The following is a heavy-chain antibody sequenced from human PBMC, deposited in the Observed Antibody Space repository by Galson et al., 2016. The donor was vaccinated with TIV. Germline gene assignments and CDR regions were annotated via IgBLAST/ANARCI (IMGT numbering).Heavy chain of an antibody. Sequence: SLRLSCAASEITVSRNYMRWVRQAPGGGLEWVSTIYSGGDTYYADSVKGRFTISRDNSKNTLYLQMSGLRTEDTAVYYCARDRFFDASGYYYYYYGMDVWGQGTTVTVSS. CDR2: IYSGGDT. CDR3: ARDRFFDASGYYYYYYGMDV. J-gene: IGHJ6*02. CDR1: EITVSRNY. D-gene: IGHD3-22*01. V-gene: IGHV3-66*02.